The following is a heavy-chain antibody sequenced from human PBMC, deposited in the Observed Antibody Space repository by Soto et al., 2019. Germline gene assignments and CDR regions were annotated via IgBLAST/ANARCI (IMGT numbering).Heavy chain of an antibody. J-gene: IGHJ6*02. CDR2: IKQDGSEK. CDR1: GFTFSSYW. CDR3: ARVTQYSYGRYYYYYGMDV. V-gene: IGHV3-7*05. D-gene: IGHD5-18*01. Sequence: GGSLRLSCAASGFTFSSYWMSWVRQAPGKGLEWVANIKQDGSEKYYVDSVKGRFTISRDNAKNSLYLQMNSLRAEDTAVYYCARVTQYSYGRYYYYYGMDVWGQGTTVTVSS.